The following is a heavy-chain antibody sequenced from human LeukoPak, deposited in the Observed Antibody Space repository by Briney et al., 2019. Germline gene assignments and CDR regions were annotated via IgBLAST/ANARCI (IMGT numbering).Heavy chain of an antibody. D-gene: IGHD3-10*01. Sequence: GGSLRLSCAASGFTFSSYAMSWVRQAPGKGLEWVSAISGSGGSTYYADSVKGRFTISRDNSKNTLYLQMNSLRAEDTAVYYCAKGSYYGSGRGYYYYYMDVWGKGTTVTVSS. CDR1: GFTFSSYA. J-gene: IGHJ6*03. V-gene: IGHV3-23*01. CDR2: ISGSGGST. CDR3: AKGSYYGSGRGYYYYYMDV.